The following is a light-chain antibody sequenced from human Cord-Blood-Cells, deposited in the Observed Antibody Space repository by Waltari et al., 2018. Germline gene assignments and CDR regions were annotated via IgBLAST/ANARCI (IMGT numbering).Light chain of an antibody. CDR3: AAWDDSLSGPVV. CDR2: RNN. V-gene: IGLV1-47*01. CDR1: SSNIGRNY. J-gene: IGLJ2*01. Sequence: QSVLTQPPSASGTPGQRVTISCSGSSSNIGRNYVYWYQQLPGTAPKVLIYRNNQRPSGVPDRFSGSKSGTSASLAISGLRSEDEADYYCAAWDDSLSGPVVFGGGTKLTVL.